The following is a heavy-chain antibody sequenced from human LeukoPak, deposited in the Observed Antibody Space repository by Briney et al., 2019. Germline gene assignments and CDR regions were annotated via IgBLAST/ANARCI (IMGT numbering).Heavy chain of an antibody. CDR2: IIPIFGTA. D-gene: IGHD6-19*01. CDR1: GYTFTGYY. CDR3: ATTKGSIAVAVYYYYYYYMDV. J-gene: IGHJ6*03. Sequence: ASVKVSCKASGYTFTGYYMHWVRQAPGQGLEWMGGIIPIFGTANYAQKFQGRVTITADKSTSTAYMELSSLRSEDTAVYYCATTKGSIAVAVYYYYYYYMDVWGKGTTVAVSS. V-gene: IGHV1-69*06.